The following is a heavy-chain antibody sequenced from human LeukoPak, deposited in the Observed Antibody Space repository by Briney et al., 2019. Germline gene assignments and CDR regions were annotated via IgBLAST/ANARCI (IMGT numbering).Heavy chain of an antibody. Sequence: GGSLRLSCAASGFTFSSYGMHWVRQAPGKGLEWGANIKQDGSEKYYVDSVKGRFTISRDNAKNSLYLQMNSLRAEDTAVYYCARGIAVAGRLSDYWGQGTLVTVSS. V-gene: IGHV3-7*01. CDR1: GFTFSSYG. CDR3: ARGIAVAGRLSDY. J-gene: IGHJ4*02. D-gene: IGHD6-19*01. CDR2: IKQDGSEK.